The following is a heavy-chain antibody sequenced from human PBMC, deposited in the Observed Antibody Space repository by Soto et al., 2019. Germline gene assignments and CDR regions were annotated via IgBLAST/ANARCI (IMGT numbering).Heavy chain of an antibody. V-gene: IGHV4-59*01. Sequence: ETLSLTCTVSGGSISPYYWSWIRQPPGKGLEWVGYIYYAGTTSYNPSLKSRVTISLETSKSQFSLRLSSVTAADTAVYYCARDNLVRGVINYYYYGMDVWGQGTTVTVSS. D-gene: IGHD3-10*01. J-gene: IGHJ6*02. CDR2: IYYAGTT. CDR1: GGSISPYY. CDR3: ARDNLVRGVINYYYYGMDV.